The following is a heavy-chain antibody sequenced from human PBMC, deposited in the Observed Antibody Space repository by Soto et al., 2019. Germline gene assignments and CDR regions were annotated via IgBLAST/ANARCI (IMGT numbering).Heavy chain of an antibody. D-gene: IGHD6-19*01. J-gene: IGHJ6*02. CDR2: IIPIFGTA. CDR3: ARVPYSSGWSGYYYYGMDV. CDR1: GGTFSSYA. V-gene: IGHV1-69*13. Sequence: SVKVSCKASGGTFSSYAISWVRQAPGQGLEWMGGIIPIFGTANYAQKFQGRVTITADESTSTAYMELSSLRSEDTAVYYGARVPYSSGWSGYYYYGMDVWGQGTTVTVSS.